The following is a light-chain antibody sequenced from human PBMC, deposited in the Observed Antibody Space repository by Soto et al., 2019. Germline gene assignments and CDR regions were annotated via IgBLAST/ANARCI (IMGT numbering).Light chain of an antibody. J-gene: IGKJ2*01. CDR1: QSVKNY. CDR2: AAS. Sequence: DIQLTQSPSSLSASVGDTVTITCRAGQSVKNYLNWYQLKPGKVPKLLISAASALQSGVPARFVGGTSGTDFTLTIITLQPEDFATYFCQQTYTDRQTFGQGTKLEI. CDR3: QQTYTDRQT. V-gene: IGKV1-39*01.